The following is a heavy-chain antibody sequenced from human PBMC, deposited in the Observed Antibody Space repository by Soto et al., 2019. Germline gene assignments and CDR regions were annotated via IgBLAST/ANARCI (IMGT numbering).Heavy chain of an antibody. CDR2: ISSSSSTI. J-gene: IGHJ4*02. D-gene: IGHD4-17*01. Sequence: GVLRLSCAASGFTFSSYSMNWVRQAPGKGLEWVSYISSSSSTIYYADSVKGRFTISRDNAKNSLYLQMNSLRAEDTAVYYCASSYGDPTFDYWGQGTLVTVSS. V-gene: IGHV3-48*01. CDR3: ASSYGDPTFDY. CDR1: GFTFSSYS.